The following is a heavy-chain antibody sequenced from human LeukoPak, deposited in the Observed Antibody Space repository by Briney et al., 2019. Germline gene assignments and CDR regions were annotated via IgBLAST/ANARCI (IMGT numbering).Heavy chain of an antibody. V-gene: IGHV3-23*01. J-gene: IGHJ4*02. CDR2: ISGSGGGT. Sequence: GGSLRLSCAASGFTFSTYAMSWVRQAAGKGLEWVSLISGSGGGTYYADSVKGRFTISRDNSKNTLYLQMNSLRAEDTAVYYCGKDQYHTISWYGPGNYWGQGTLVTVSS. D-gene: IGHD6-13*01. CDR3: GKDQYHTISWYGPGNY. CDR1: GFTFSTYA.